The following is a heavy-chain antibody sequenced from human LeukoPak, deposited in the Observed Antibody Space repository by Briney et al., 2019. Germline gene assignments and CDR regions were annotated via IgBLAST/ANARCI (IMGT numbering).Heavy chain of an antibody. D-gene: IGHD2-2*01. V-gene: IGHV5-51*01. CDR3: ARRIDCSSTSCRAFDI. CDR2: IYPGDSDT. Sequence: GESLKISCKGSGYSFTSYWIGWVRQMPGKGLEWMGIIYPGDSDTRYSPSFQGQVTISADKSISTAYLQWSSLKASDTAMYNCARRIDCSSTSCRAFDIWGQGTMVTVSS. CDR1: GYSFTSYW. J-gene: IGHJ3*02.